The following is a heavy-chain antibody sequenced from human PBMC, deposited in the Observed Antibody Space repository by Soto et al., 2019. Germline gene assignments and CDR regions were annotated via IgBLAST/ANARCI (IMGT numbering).Heavy chain of an antibody. Sequence: GASVKVSCKASGYTLTTYVMHWVRQAPGQRLEWMGWINAGNDNTKYSEKFQGRVTITRDTSASTVYMELSSLSSEDTAVYYCAKVGQYYYGMDVWGQGTTVTVS. CDR2: INAGNDNT. D-gene: IGHD3-3*01. V-gene: IGHV1-3*01. CDR3: AKVGQYYYGMDV. J-gene: IGHJ6*02. CDR1: GYTLTTYV.